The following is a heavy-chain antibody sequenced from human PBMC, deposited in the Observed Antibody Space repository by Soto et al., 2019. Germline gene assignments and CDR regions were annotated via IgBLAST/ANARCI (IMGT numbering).Heavy chain of an antibody. V-gene: IGHV1-69*13. CDR2: IIGIFGTT. CDR1: GYTFSSYG. J-gene: IGHJ3*02. Sequence: GASVKVSCKASGYTFSSYGISWVRQAPGQGLEWMGGIIGIFGTTNYAQKFQGRVTITADESTSTAYMELSSLRSEDTAVYYCAREEAPEAFDIWGQGTMVTVSS. CDR3: AREEAPEAFDI.